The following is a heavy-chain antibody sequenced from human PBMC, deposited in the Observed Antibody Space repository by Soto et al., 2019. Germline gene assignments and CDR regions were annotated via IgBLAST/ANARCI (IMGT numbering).Heavy chain of an antibody. D-gene: IGHD2-15*01. CDR2: TGPGTGPG. J-gene: IGHJ4*02. CDR1: GGSLSTNP. V-gene: IGHV1-69*06. CDR3: ARLDSGGFDRFFDS. Sequence: QVQLVQSGTEVKKPGSSVKVSCKASGGSLSTNPISWVRQAPGQGLEWMGGTGPGTGPGNHAQKFQGRLTVTADKSKSTVYMELTNLASEYTAGDYCARLDSGGFDRFFDSWGQGTLVTVSS.